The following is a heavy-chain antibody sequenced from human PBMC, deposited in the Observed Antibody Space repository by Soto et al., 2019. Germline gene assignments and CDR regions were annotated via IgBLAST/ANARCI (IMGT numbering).Heavy chain of an antibody. CDR3: ARDRGPSSGYYPSWFDP. V-gene: IGHV1-69*12. CDR2: IIPIFGTA. D-gene: IGHD3-22*01. Sequence: QVQLVQSGAEVKKPGSSVKVSCKASGGTFSSYAITLVRQAPGHGLEWMGGIIPIFGTANYGQKFQGRVTITADESTSTAYMELCSLRSEDTAVYYCARDRGPSSGYYPSWFDPWGQGTLVTVSS. J-gene: IGHJ5*02. CDR1: GGTFSSYA.